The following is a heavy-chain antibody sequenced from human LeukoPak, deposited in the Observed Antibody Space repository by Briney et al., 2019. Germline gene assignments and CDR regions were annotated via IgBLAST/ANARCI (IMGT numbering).Heavy chain of an antibody. V-gene: IGHV1-18*01. J-gene: IGHJ6*03. CDR2: ISTYNGDT. Sequence: ASVKVSCKTSGYTFTTYGIIWVRQAPGQGLEWMEWISTYNGDTKYAQKFQGRVSMTTDTSTTTAHMELRSLRSDDTAVYYCARDPATEHYDYYYYMDVWGKGTTVTVSS. D-gene: IGHD1-14*01. CDR3: ARDPATEHYDYYYYMDV. CDR1: GYTFTTYG.